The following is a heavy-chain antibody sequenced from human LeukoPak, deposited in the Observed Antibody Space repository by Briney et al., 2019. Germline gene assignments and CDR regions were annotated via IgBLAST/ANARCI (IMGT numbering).Heavy chain of an antibody. CDR2: IHPDGNEK. CDR3: TTDGAD. V-gene: IGHV3-7*01. CDR1: GFTFRNYW. J-gene: IGHJ4*02. Sequence: GGSLRLSCAASGFTFRNYWMSWVRQAAGKGLEWLANIHPDGNEKYHVDSVKGRFTISRDNAKNSLYLQMSSLRAEDTAVYCCTTDGADWGQGALVTVSS.